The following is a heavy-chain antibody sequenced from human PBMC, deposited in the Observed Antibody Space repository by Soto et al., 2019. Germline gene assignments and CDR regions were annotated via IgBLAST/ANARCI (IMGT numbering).Heavy chain of an antibody. CDR3: ARDQALMIVVVITSAFDI. CDR1: GFTFSSYA. Sequence: TGGSLRLSCAASGFTFSSYAMHWVRQAPGKGLEWVAVISYDGSNKYYADSVKGRFTISRDNSKNTLYLQMNSLRAEDTAVYYCARDQALMIVVVITSAFDIWGQGTMVTVSS. D-gene: IGHD3-22*01. V-gene: IGHV3-30-3*01. CDR2: ISYDGSNK. J-gene: IGHJ3*02.